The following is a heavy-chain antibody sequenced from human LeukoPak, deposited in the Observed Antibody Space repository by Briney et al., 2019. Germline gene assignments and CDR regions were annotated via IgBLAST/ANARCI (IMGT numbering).Heavy chain of an antibody. Sequence: SGGSLRLSCAASGFDISYNYVGWVRQAPGKGLEWVSVIHTGGTTHYADSVKGRFTISKGNSNNTVYLQMNSVGVEDTAVYYCARVWFGYFFQWGQGALVTVSS. J-gene: IGHJ4*02. D-gene: IGHD3-10*01. CDR2: IHTGGTT. CDR1: GFDISYNY. CDR3: ARVWFGYFFQ. V-gene: IGHV3-53*01.